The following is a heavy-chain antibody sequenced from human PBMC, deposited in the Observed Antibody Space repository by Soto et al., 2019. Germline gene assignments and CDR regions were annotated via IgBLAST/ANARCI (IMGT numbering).Heavy chain of an antibody. D-gene: IGHD3-22*01. CDR1: GGSFSGHS. V-gene: IGHV4-34*01. Sequence: PSETLSLTCAVYGGSFSGHSWTWIRQSPGKGLEWIGDINHSGRVNYSPSLKSRVTISLDTSKKHFSLTLSAVTAADTAMYYCSTRAYDTNGYYRFDPWGQGTRVTFAS. CDR3: STRAYDTNGYYRFDP. CDR2: INHSGRV. J-gene: IGHJ5*01.